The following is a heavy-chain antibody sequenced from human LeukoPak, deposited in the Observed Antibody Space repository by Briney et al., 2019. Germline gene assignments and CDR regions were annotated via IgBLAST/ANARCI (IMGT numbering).Heavy chain of an antibody. V-gene: IGHV3-11*03. CDR2: ISRSSSDT. D-gene: IGHD5-18*01. CDR3: ARGGYSYVFDY. CDR1: GLTLSDYY. Sequence: GSLRLSCAASGLTLSDYYMSWIRQAPGKGPEWVSYISRSSSDTDYADSVKGRFTISRDNAKNSLYLQMNSLRAEDTAVYYCARGGYSYVFDYWGQGTMVTVSS. J-gene: IGHJ4*02.